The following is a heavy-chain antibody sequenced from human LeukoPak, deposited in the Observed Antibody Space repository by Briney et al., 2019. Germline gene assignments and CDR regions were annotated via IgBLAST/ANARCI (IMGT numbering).Heavy chain of an antibody. Sequence: ASVKVSCKASGGTFSSYAISWVRQAPGQALEWMGRIIPIFGTANYAQKFQGRVTITTDESTSTAYMELSSLRSEDTAVYYCARGGIPGDGYNPWGQGTLVTVSS. D-gene: IGHD5-24*01. CDR3: ARGGIPGDGYNP. V-gene: IGHV1-69*05. CDR2: IIPIFGTA. J-gene: IGHJ5*02. CDR1: GGTFSSYA.